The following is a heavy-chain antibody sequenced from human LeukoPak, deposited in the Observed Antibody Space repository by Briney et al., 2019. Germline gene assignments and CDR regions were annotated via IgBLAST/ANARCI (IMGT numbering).Heavy chain of an antibody. J-gene: IGHJ4*02. V-gene: IGHV3-53*01. D-gene: IGHD2-21*01. CDR1: GFTVSSTY. CDR3: AKNSSSFPNYFDF. CDR2: LYSSGIT. Sequence: PGGSLRLSCAASGFTVSSTYMSWVRQAPGQGLEWVSLLYSSGITFYAESVQGRFTISRDNSKNTLYLQMNSLRAEDTAIYYWAKNSSSFPNYFDFWGQGTLVTVSS.